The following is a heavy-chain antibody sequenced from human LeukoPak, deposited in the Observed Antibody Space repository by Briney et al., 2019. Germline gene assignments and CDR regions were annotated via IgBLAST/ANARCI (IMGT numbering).Heavy chain of an antibody. CDR2: IIPILGIA. CDR1: GGTFSSYA. J-gene: IGHJ5*02. Sequence: SVKVSCKASGGTFSSYAISWVRQAPGQGLEWMGRIIPILGIANYAQKFQGRVTITADKSTSTAYIELSSLRSEDTAVYYCARDGEVRGVRGPLFDPWGQGTLVTVSS. V-gene: IGHV1-69*04. CDR3: ARDGEVRGVRGPLFDP. D-gene: IGHD3-10*01.